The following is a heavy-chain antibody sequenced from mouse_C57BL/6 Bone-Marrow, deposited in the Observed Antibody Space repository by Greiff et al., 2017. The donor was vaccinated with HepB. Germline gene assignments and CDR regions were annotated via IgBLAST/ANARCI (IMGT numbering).Heavy chain of an antibody. D-gene: IGHD4-1*02. CDR2: ISYDGSN. CDR1: GYSITSGYY. CDR3: ARSNWDDYFDY. Sequence: VQLKQSGPGLVKPSQSLSLTCSVTGYSITSGYYWNWIRQFPGNKLEWMGYISYDGSNNYNPSLKNRISITRDTSKNQFFLKLNSVTTEDTATYYCARSNWDDYFDYWGQGTTLTVSS. J-gene: IGHJ2*01. V-gene: IGHV3-6*01.